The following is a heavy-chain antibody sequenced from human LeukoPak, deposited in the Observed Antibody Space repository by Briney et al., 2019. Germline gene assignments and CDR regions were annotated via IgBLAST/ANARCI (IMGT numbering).Heavy chain of an antibody. CDR1: GFTVSSNY. CDR2: IYSGGST. D-gene: IGHD4-17*01. V-gene: IGHV3-66*01. CDR3: ARGTVTTLPPTDNWFDP. J-gene: IGHJ5*02. Sequence: GGSLRLSCAASGFTVSSNYMSWVRQAPGKGLEWVSVIYSGGSTYYADSVKGRFTIFRDNSKNTLYLQMNSLRAEDTAVYYCARGTVTTLPPTDNWFDPWGQGTLVTVSS.